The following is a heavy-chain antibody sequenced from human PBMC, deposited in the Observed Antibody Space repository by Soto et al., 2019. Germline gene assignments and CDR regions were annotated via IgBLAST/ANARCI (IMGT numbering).Heavy chain of an antibody. V-gene: IGHV2-5*02. D-gene: IGHD3-10*01. J-gene: IGHJ6*02. CDR1: GFSLSTSGAG. CDR3: AHGSSQYRLYGMDV. Sequence: QITLKESGPTLVKPTQTLTLTCTFSGFSLSTSGAGVGWIRQPPGKALEWLALIYWDDDKRYSPSLKSRLTLTKDTSKNQVVLTMTNMDPVDTDPYYCAHGSSQYRLYGMDVWGQGTTVTVSS. CDR2: IYWDDDK.